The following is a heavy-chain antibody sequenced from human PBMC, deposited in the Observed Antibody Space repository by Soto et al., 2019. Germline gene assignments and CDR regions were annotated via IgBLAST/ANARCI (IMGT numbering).Heavy chain of an antibody. CDR3: AHAKVYYSSGWYGGINYYYYYYMDV. D-gene: IGHD6-19*01. J-gene: IGHJ6*03. CDR2: IYWDDDK. CDR1: GFSLSTSGVG. Sequence: SGPTLVNPTQTLTLTCTFSGFSLSTSGVGVGWIRQPPGKALEWLALIYWDDDKRYSPSLKSRLTITKDTSKNQVVLKMTNMDPVDTATYYCAHAKVYYSSGWYGGINYYYYYYMDVWGKGTTVTVSS. V-gene: IGHV2-5*02.